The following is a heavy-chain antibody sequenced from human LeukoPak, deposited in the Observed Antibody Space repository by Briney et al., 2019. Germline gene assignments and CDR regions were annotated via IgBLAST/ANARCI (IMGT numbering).Heavy chain of an antibody. CDR2: IIPIFGTA. V-gene: IGHV1-69*13. CDR1: GGTFSSYA. J-gene: IGHJ4*02. D-gene: IGHD4-17*01. CDR3: AGHGDRWY. Sequence: SVKVSCKASGGTFSSYAISWGRQAPGQGLEWMGGIIPIFGTANYAQKFQGRVTITADESTSTAYMERSSLRSEDTAVYYCAGHGDRWYWGQGTLVTVSS.